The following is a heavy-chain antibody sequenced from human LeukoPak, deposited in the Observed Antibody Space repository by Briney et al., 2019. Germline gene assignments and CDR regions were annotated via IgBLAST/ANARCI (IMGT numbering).Heavy chain of an antibody. CDR2: IAHDETNR. Sequence: GGSLRLSCAASGFTFGSYAMHWVRQAPGKGLEWVAVIAHDETNRFYADSVKGRFIISRDNSMYTLYLRMNSLRPEDTAVYFCARDLLPGAPDYFDHWGQGTLVTVSS. V-gene: IGHV3-30*04. D-gene: IGHD2-2*01. CDR3: ARDLLPGAPDYFDH. J-gene: IGHJ4*02. CDR1: GFTFGSYA.